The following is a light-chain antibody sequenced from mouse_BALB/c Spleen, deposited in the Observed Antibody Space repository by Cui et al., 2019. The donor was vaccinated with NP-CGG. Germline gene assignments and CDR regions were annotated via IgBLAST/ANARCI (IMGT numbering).Light chain of an antibody. J-gene: IGLJ1*01. V-gene: IGLV1*01. CDR3: ALWYSNHWV. Sequence: QAVVTQESALTTSPGETVTLTCRSSTGAVTTSNYANWVQEKPDHLFTGLIVGTNNRAPGVPARFSGSLIGDKAALTITEAQTEDEAIYFCALWYSNHWVFGGGTKLTVL. CDR1: TGAVTTSNY. CDR2: GTN.